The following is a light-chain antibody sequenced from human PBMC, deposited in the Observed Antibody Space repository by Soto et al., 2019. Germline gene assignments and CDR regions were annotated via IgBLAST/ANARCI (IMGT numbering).Light chain of an antibody. J-gene: IGLJ1*01. CDR2: DVS. V-gene: IGLV2-14*01. CDR1: NSDVGDYNL. Sequence: QSVLTQPASVSGSPGQSITISCSGTNSDVGDYNLVSWYQQRPGEAPKLVIFDVSNRPSGVSDRFSGSKSGNTASLSISGIQAEDEGDSFCCSYSTYTTLYVFGSGTKLTV. CDR3: CSYSTYTTLYV.